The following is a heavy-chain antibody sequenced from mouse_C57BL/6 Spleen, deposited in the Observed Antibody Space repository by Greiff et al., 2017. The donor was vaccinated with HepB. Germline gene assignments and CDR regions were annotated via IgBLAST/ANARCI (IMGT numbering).Heavy chain of an antibody. Sequence: VQLQQSGPELVKPGASVKISCKASGYTFTDYYMNWVKQSHGKSLEWIGDINPNNGGTSYNQKFKGKATLTVDKSSSTAYMELRSLTSEYSAVYYCARGRYYYGSSYAWFAYWGQGTLVTVSA. CDR1: GYTFTDYY. J-gene: IGHJ3*01. V-gene: IGHV1-26*01. CDR3: ARGRYYYGSSYAWFAY. D-gene: IGHD1-1*01. CDR2: INPNNGGT.